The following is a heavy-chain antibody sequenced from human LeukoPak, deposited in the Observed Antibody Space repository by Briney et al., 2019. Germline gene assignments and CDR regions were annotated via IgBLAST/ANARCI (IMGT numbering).Heavy chain of an antibody. CDR3: AKDQGYGWFGELLFDY. V-gene: IGHV3-23*01. J-gene: IGHJ4*02. CDR2: ISGSGGST. D-gene: IGHD3-10*01. Sequence: PGGSLRLSCAASGFTFSSYAMSWVRQAPGKGLEWVSAISGSGGSTYYADSVKGRFTISRDNSKNTLYLQMNSLRAEDTAVYYCAKDQGYGWFGELLFDYWGQGTLVTVSS. CDR1: GFTFSSYA.